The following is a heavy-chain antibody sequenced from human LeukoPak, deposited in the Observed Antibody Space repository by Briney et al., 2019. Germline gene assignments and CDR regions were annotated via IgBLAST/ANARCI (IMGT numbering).Heavy chain of an antibody. CDR2: VNPNSGGT. V-gene: IGHV1-2*02. CDR3: ARRLQIVWYGLDV. Sequence: ASVNVSCKASGYTFTGYYIHWVRQARGQGLEWMGWVNPNSGGTIYEEKFQGRVNMTRDTSISTAYMELTGLRSDDTAVYYCARRLQIVWYGLDVWGQGTSVTVSS. CDR1: GYTFTGYY. J-gene: IGHJ6*02. D-gene: IGHD2-21*01.